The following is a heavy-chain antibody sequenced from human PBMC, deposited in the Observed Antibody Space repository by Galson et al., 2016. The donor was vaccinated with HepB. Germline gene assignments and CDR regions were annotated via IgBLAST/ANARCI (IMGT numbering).Heavy chain of an antibody. D-gene: IGHD3-10*01. J-gene: IGHJ4*02. CDR3: SREMTGSYFD. CDR2: IRGDGIVS. V-gene: IGHV3-7*01. CDR1: GFTFNAHW. Sequence: LRLSCAASGFTFNAHWMNWVRLAPGKGLEWVANIRGDGIVSYYAESVRGRFTISRDNAKNSLHLQMNGLRVDETAVYYCSREMTGSYFDWGQGTLVTVSS.